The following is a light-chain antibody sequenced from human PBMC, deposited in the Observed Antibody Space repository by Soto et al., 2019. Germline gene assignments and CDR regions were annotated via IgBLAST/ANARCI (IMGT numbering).Light chain of an antibody. CDR1: LTISTSY. CDR2: GTT. CDR3: QHYANSPYP. V-gene: IGKV3-20*01. J-gene: IGKJ2*01. Sequence: EIVLTQSPGTLSLSPGERASLSCRASLTISTSYLAWYQQKPGQAPRLLMYGTTSRAAGIPDRFRGSGSGTNFTLTNSRLEPEDFAVYYCQHYANSPYPFGQGTTLEIK.